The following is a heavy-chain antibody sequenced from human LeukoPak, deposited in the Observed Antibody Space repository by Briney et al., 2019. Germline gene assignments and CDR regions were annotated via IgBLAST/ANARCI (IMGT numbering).Heavy chain of an antibody. CDR2: IYYSGST. CDR3: ARSQFGGWGYSGSYFDY. D-gene: IGHD1-26*01. V-gene: IGHV4-39*01. CDR1: GGSISSSSYY. J-gene: IGHJ4*02. Sequence: SDTLSLTCTVSGGSISSSSYYWGWIRQPPGKGLEWIGSIYYSGSTYYNPSLKSRVTISVDTSKNQFSLKLSSVTAADTAVYYRARSQFGGWGYSGSYFDYWGQGTLVTVSS.